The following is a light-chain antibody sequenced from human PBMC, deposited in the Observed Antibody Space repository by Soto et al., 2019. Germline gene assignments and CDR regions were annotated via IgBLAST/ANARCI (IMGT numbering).Light chain of an antibody. J-gene: IGKJ4*01. V-gene: IGKV3-20*01. CDR1: QDVDNNF. CDR2: ASS. Sequence: EIVLTQSPVTLSLSPGEGATVSYRASQDVDNNFLAWYQQRPGQAPRLLIYASSRRATGIPDRFSGSGSGTDFTLTISRVGPEDIAVYFCHQYYSSITFGGGTKVEVK. CDR3: HQYYSSIT.